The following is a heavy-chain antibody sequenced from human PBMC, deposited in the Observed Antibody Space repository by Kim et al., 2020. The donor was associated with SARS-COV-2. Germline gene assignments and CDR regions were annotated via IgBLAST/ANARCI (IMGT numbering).Heavy chain of an antibody. CDR1: GGTFSSYA. D-gene: IGHD4-17*01. V-gene: IGHV1-69*13. CDR3: ASSRYGDYGNFDY. Sequence: SVKVSCKASGGTFSSYAISWVRQAPGQGLEWMGGIIPIFGTANYAQKFQGRVTITADESTSTAYMELSSLRSEGTAVYYCASSRYGDYGNFDYWGQGTLVTVSP. J-gene: IGHJ4*02. CDR2: IIPIFGTA.